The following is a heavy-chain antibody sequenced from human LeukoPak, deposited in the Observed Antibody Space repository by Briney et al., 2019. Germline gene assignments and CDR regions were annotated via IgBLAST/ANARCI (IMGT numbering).Heavy chain of an antibody. V-gene: IGHV1-69*13. CDR3: AALIWPGSYYTSYYYYYMDV. D-gene: IGHD3-10*01. J-gene: IGHJ6*03. CDR2: IIPIFGTA. Sequence: GASVKVSCKASGGTFSSYAISWVRQAPGQGLEWMGGIIPIFGTANYAQKFQGRVTITADESTSTAYMELSSLRSEDTAVYYCAALIWPGSYYTSYYYYYMDVWGKGTTVTVSS. CDR1: GGTFSSYA.